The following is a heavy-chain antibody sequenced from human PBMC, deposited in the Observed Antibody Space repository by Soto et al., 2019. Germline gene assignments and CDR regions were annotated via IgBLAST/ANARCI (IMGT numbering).Heavy chain of an antibody. CDR1: GGTFSSYT. CDR3: ARDTTITGTTGRWFDP. CDR2: IIPILGIA. D-gene: IGHD1-7*01. Sequence: SVKVSCKASGGTFSSYTISWVRQAPGQGLEWMGRIIPILGIANYAQKFQGRVTITADKSTSTAYMELSSLRSEDTAVYYCARDTTITGTTGRWFDPWGQGTLVTVSS. J-gene: IGHJ5*02. V-gene: IGHV1-69*04.